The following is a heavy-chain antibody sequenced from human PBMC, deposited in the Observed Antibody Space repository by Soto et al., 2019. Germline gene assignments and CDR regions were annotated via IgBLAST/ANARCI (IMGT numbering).Heavy chain of an antibody. CDR2: ISAYNGNT. D-gene: IGHD6-6*01. CDR3: ASGRIAARPGYYYYYGMDV. CDR1: GYTFTSYG. Sequence: QVQLVQSGAEVKKPGASVKVSCKASGYTFTSYGISWVRQAPGQGLEWMGWISAYNGNTNYAQKLQGRVTMTTDTSTSRASMELMSLRSDDTAVYYCASGRIAARPGYYYYYGMDVWGQGTTVTVSS. V-gene: IGHV1-18*01. J-gene: IGHJ6*02.